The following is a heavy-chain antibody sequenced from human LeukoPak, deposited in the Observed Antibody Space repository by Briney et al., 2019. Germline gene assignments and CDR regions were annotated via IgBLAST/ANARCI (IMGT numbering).Heavy chain of an antibody. V-gene: IGHV5-51*01. Sequence: GESLKISCKGSGYSFTSYWIGWVRQMPGKGLEWMGIIYPGDSDTRYSPSFQGQDTISADKSISTAYLQWSSLKASDTAMYYCARLASDYGGTGDAFDIWGQGTMVTVSS. CDR1: GYSFTSYW. D-gene: IGHD4-23*01. J-gene: IGHJ3*02. CDR3: ARLASDYGGTGDAFDI. CDR2: IYPGDSDT.